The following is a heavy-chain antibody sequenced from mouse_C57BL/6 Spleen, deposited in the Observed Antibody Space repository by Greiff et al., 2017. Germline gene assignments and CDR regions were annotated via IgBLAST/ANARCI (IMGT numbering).Heavy chain of an antibody. Sequence: EVQRVESGGGLVKPGGSLKLSCAASGFTFSSYAMSWVRQTPEKRLEWVATISDGGSYTYYPDNVKGRFTISRDNAKNNLYLQMSHLKSEDTAMYYCARETAAQATFYAMDYWGQGTSVTVSS. CDR2: ISDGGSYT. CDR1: GFTFSSYA. V-gene: IGHV5-4*01. CDR3: ARETAAQATFYAMDY. J-gene: IGHJ4*01. D-gene: IGHD3-2*02.